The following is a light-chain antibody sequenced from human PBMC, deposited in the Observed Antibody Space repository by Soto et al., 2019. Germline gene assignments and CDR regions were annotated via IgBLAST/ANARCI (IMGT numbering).Light chain of an antibody. CDR2: DNN. J-gene: IGLJ3*02. CDR1: SSNIGAGYD. V-gene: IGLV1-40*01. Sequence: QSVLTQPPSASGAPGQRVTISCTGSSSNIGAGYDVHWYQQLPGTVPKLLIYDNNNRPSGVPDRFSGSKSGTSASLAITGLEAGDEADYYCQSFDVSLSGGDWVFGGGTKLTVL. CDR3: QSFDVSLSGGDWV.